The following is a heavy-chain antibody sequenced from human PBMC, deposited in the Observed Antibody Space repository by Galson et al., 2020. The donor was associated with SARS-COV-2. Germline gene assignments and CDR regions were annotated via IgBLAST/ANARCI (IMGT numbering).Heavy chain of an antibody. Sequence: SETLSLTCAVYGGSFSGYYWSWIRQPPGKGLEWIGEINHSGSTNYNPSLKSRVTISVDTSKNQFSLKLSSVTAADTAVYYCARGRAGARGIVVVIFSDYYYYGMDVWGQGTTVTVSS. CDR3: ARGRAGARGIVVVIFSDYYYYGMDV. CDR2: INHSGST. CDR1: GGSFSGYY. V-gene: IGHV4-34*01. J-gene: IGHJ6*02. D-gene: IGHD3-22*01.